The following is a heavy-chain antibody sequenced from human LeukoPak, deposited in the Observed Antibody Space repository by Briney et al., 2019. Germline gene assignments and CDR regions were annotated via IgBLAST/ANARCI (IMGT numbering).Heavy chain of an antibody. V-gene: IGHV3-48*03. CDR2: ISYSGSII. J-gene: IGHJ4*02. CDR1: GFTFSSYE. Sequence: GGSLRLSCAASGFTFSSYEMNWVRQAPGKGLEWVSYISYSGSIIYYADSVKGRFTISRDNAKKSLYLQMNSLRAEDTAVYYCARETYYYDTTYYYIKYFDYWGQGTLVTVSS. D-gene: IGHD3-22*01. CDR3: ARETYYYDTTYYYIKYFDY.